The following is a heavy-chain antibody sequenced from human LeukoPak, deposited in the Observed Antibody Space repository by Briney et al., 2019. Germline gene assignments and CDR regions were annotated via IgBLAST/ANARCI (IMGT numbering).Heavy chain of an antibody. Sequence: PSETLSFTYTDSGGSISSSSYYWGWIRQPPGKGLERIGSIYYSGSTYYNPSLKSRVTISVDTSKNQFSLKLSSVTAADTAVYYCARLHQLSWDYWGQGTLVTVSS. D-gene: IGHD2-2*01. CDR1: GGSISSSSYY. V-gene: IGHV4-39*01. CDR3: ARLHQLSWDY. J-gene: IGHJ4*02. CDR2: IYYSGST.